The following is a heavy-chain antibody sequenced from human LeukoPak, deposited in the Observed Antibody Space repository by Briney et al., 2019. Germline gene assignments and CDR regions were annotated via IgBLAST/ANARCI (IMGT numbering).Heavy chain of an antibody. Sequence: SETLSLTCTVSGGSITSYYWTWIRQPPGKGLEWIGYIYHSGTTNYNPSLKSRVTISVDTSKNQFSLKLSSVTAADTAVYYCAQKAPYPPVYSQDWGQGTLVSVSS. CDR2: IYHSGTT. CDR1: GGSITSYY. V-gene: IGHV4-59*01. CDR3: AQKAPYPPVYSQD. J-gene: IGHJ1*01. D-gene: IGHD2-8*01.